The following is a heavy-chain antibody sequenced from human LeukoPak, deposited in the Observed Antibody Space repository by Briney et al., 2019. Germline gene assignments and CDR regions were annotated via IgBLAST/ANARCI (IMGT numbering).Heavy chain of an antibody. Sequence: GGSLRLSCAASGFTFSSYWMGWVRQAPGKGLEWVANIKQDGSEKYYVDSVKGRFTISRDNAKNSLYLQMNSLRAEDTAVYYCARDQYCSSTSCYDYWGQGTLVTVSS. D-gene: IGHD2-2*01. CDR1: GFTFSSYW. CDR2: IKQDGSEK. CDR3: ARDQYCSSTSCYDY. V-gene: IGHV3-7*01. J-gene: IGHJ4*02.